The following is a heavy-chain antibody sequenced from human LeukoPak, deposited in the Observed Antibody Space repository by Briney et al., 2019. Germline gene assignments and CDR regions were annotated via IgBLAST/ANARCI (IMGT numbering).Heavy chain of an antibody. J-gene: IGHJ6*03. CDR3: ARDGPLGLVGTSSADDYFYYYTDV. CDR1: GHTFTGYY. V-gene: IGHV1-2*02. Sequence: ASVKVSCKASGHTFTGYYIHWVRQAPGQGLEWMGWINPNSGGTDYAQKFQGRVTMTRDTSITTAYMELGRLTSDDTAVYYCARDGPLGLVGTSSADDYFYYYTDVWGKGTTVTVSS. D-gene: IGHD1-26*01. CDR2: INPNSGGT.